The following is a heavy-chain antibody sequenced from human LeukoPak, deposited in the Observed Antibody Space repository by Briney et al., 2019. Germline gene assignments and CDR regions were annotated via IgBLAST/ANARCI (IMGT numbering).Heavy chain of an antibody. CDR1: GGSISYYY. Sequence: SETLSLTCTVSGGSISYYYWSWIRQPPGKGLEWIGYIYYSGSTNYNPSLKSRVTISVDTSKNQFSLKLSSVTAADTAVYYCARGIGYSYGHIDYWGQGTLVTVSS. CDR3: ARGIGYSYGHIDY. CDR2: IYYSGST. J-gene: IGHJ4*02. V-gene: IGHV4-59*12. D-gene: IGHD5-18*01.